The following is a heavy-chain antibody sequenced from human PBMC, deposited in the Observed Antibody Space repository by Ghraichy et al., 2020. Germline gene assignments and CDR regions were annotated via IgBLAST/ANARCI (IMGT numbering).Heavy chain of an antibody. CDR3: AKDMKSTSEYFQH. Sequence: SLNISCVASGFSFDDYAMHWVRQAPGKGLEWVSGISWNSGTIGYGDSVNGRFTISRDNAKNSLYLQMNSLRAEDTALYYCAKDMKSTSEYFQHWGQGTLVTVSS. CDR1: GFSFDDYA. J-gene: IGHJ1*01. V-gene: IGHV3-9*01. CDR2: ISWNSGTI. D-gene: IGHD2-2*01.